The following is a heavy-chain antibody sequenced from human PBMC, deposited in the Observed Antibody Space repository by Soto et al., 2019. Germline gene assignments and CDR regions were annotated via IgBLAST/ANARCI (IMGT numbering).Heavy chain of an antibody. J-gene: IGHJ4*02. CDR2: IYYSGST. Sequence: SETLSLTCTVSGGSISSYYWSWIRQPPGKGLEWIGHIYYSGSTNYNPSLKSRITISVDTSKNHFSLKLISVTAADTAVYYCARHEDGYNYYFDYWGQGTLVTVSS. V-gene: IGHV4-59*08. CDR1: GGSISSYY. D-gene: IGHD5-12*01. CDR3: ARHEDGYNYYFDY.